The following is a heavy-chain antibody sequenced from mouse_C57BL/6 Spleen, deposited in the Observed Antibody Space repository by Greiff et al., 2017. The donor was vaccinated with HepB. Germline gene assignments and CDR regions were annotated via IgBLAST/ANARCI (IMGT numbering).Heavy chain of an antibody. J-gene: IGHJ3*01. D-gene: IGHD2-4*01. CDR1: GYTFTSYW. V-gene: IGHV1-50*01. CDR2: IDPSDSYT. CDR3: ARPYDYGAWLAY. Sequence: QVQLQQPGAELVKPGASVKLSCKASGYTFTSYWMQWVKQRPGQGLEWIGEIDPSDSYTNYNQKFKGKATWTVDTSSSTAYMQLSSLTSEDSAVYYCARPYDYGAWLAYWGQGTLVTVSA.